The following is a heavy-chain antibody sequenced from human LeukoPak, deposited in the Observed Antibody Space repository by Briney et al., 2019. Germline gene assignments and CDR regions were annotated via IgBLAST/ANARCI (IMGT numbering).Heavy chain of an antibody. J-gene: IGHJ3*02. V-gene: IGHV3-21*01. CDR3: ARYWAYYDSSGPRAFDI. CDR2: ISSSSSYI. CDR1: GFSFNNYG. Sequence: GGSLRLSCAASGFSFNNYGMHWVRQAPGKGLEWVSSISSSSSYIYYADSVKGRFTISRDNAKNSLYLQMNSLRAEDTAVYYCARYWAYYDSSGPRAFDIWGQGTMVTVSS. D-gene: IGHD3-22*01.